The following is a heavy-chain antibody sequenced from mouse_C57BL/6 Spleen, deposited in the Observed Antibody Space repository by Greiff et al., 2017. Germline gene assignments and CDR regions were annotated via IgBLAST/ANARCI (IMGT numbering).Heavy chain of an antibody. CDR3: ARGPHYYGSRNWYFDV. CDR1: GYTFTSYD. CDR2: IYPRDGST. V-gene: IGHV1-85*01. Sequence: VQLQQSGPELVKPGASVKLSCKASGYTFTSYDINWVKQRPGQGLEWIGWIYPRDGSTKYNEKFKGKATLTVDTSSSTAYMELHSLTSEDSAVYCCARGPHYYGSRNWYFDVWGTGTTVTVSS. J-gene: IGHJ1*03. D-gene: IGHD1-1*01.